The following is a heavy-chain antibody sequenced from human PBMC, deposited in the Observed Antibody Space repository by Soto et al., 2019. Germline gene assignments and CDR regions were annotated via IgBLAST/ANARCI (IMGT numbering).Heavy chain of an antibody. J-gene: IGHJ4*02. D-gene: IGHD3-16*01. CDR3: ARSIEGGIDY. CDR2: IWYDGSNK. V-gene: IGHV3-33*01. CDR1: GFTFSSYG. Sequence: QVQLVESGGGVVQTGRSLRLSCAASGFTFSSYGMHWVRQAPGKGLEWVAVIWYDGSNKYYADSVKGRFTISRDNSKHTLDLQMNGLRAEDTAVYYCARSIEGGIDYWGQGTLVTVSP.